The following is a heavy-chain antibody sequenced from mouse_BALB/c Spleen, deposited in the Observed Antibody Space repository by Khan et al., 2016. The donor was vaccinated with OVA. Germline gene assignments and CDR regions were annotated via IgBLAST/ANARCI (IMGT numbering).Heavy chain of an antibody. V-gene: IGHV5-9-3*01. Sequence: EVELVESGGGLVKPGGSLKLSCAASGFTFSSYAMSWVRQTPEKRLEWVATISSGGSYTYYPDSVKGRFTISRDNAKNTLYLQMSSLRSEDTAMYYCAGHYYGSNYQLYYFDYWGQGTTLTVSS. CDR3: AGHYYGSNYQLYYFDY. CDR1: GFTFSSYA. D-gene: IGHD1-1*01. CDR2: ISSGGSYT. J-gene: IGHJ2*01.